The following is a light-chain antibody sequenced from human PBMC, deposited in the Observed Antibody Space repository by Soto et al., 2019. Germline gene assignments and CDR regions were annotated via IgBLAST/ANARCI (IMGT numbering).Light chain of an antibody. CDR1: QSVSSSY. V-gene: IGKV3-20*01. J-gene: IGKJ5*01. CDR3: QQYVISVT. Sequence: IVLTQSPGTLSLSPGERATLSCRASQSVSSSYLAWYQQKPGQAPRLLIYGASNRATGIPERFSGSGSGTDFTLTISRLEPQDSAMYYCQQYVISVTFGQGTRLEIK. CDR2: GAS.